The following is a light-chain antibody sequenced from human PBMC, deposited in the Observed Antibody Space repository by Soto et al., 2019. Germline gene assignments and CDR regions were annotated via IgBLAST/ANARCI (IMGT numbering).Light chain of an antibody. J-gene: IGLJ1*01. V-gene: IGLV2-8*01. CDR3: YSYAVGNNV. CDR2: EVS. Sequence: QSALTQPPSASGSLGQSVTISCTGTSRDVGGYNYVSWYQQHPGKAPKLMIYEVSKRPSGVPDRFSGSKSGSTASLTVSGLQAEDEADYYCYSYAVGNNVFGAGTKVTVL. CDR1: SRDVGGYNY.